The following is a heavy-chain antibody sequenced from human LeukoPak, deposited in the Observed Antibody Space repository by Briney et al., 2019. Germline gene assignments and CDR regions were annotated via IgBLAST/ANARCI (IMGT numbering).Heavy chain of an antibody. D-gene: IGHD5-12*01. CDR3: ARHVRDSAGYSPPLKEGNFDY. V-gene: IGHV4-34*01. CDR1: GGSFSGYY. Sequence: SETLSLTCAVYGGSFSGYYWSWILQPPRKGLEWIGEINHSGSTNYNPSLKSRVTISVDTSKNQFSLKLSSVTAADTAVYYCARHVRDSAGYSPPLKEGNFDYWGQGTLVTVSS. CDR2: INHSGST. J-gene: IGHJ4*02.